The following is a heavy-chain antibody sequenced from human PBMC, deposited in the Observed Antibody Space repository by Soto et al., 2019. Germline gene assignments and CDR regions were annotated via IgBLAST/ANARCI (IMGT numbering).Heavy chain of an antibody. Sequence: PGGSLRLSCAASGFTFINAWMNWVRQAPGKGLEWVGRIKSKADGETTDYAAPVKGRFTISRDDSKTTLYLQMNSLRTEDTAVYYCTTLTMIDAHNDYWGQGILVTVSS. CDR1: GFTFINAW. CDR3: TTLTMIDAHNDY. CDR2: IKSKADGETT. D-gene: IGHD3-22*01. J-gene: IGHJ4*02. V-gene: IGHV3-15*01.